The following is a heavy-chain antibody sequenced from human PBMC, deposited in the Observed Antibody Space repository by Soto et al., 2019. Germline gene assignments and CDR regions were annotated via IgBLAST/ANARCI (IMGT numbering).Heavy chain of an antibody. CDR2: INHSGGT. Sequence: PSETLSLTCAVYGGSFSGYYWSWIRQPPGKGLEWIGEINHSGGTNYNPSLKSRVTISVDTSKNQFSLKLSSVTAADTAVYYCARGRNYYDFWSGYYTSYYYGMDVWGQGTTVTVSS. CDR3: ARGRNYYDFWSGYYTSYYYGMDV. D-gene: IGHD3-3*01. V-gene: IGHV4-34*01. J-gene: IGHJ6*02. CDR1: GGSFSGYY.